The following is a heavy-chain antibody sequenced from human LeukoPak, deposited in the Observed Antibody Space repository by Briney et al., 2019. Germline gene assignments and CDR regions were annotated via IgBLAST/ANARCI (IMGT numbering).Heavy chain of an antibody. CDR3: AKSYYYDSSGYYVDY. CDR2: ISGSGGST. V-gene: IGHV3-23*01. J-gene: IGHJ4*02. CDR1: GFTFSSYG. Sequence: GGTLRLSCAASGFTFSSYGMSWVRQAPGKGLEWVSAISGSGGSTYYADSVKGRFTISRDNSKNTLYLQMNSLRAEDTAVYYCAKSYYYDSSGYYVDYWGQGTLVTVSS. D-gene: IGHD3-22*01.